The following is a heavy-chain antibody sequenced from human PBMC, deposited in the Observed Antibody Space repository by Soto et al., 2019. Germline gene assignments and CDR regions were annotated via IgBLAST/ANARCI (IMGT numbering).Heavy chain of an antibody. J-gene: IGHJ6*02. CDR3: ARGRPRYSSSWYVSYYYYYGMDV. Sequence: QVQLQQWGAGLLKPSETLSLTCAVYGGSFSGYYWSWIRQPPGKGLEWIGEINHSGSTNYNPSLKRRVTISVDTSKNQFSLKLSSVTAADTAVYYCARGRPRYSSSWYVSYYYYYGMDVWGQGTTVTVSS. CDR1: GGSFSGYY. CDR2: INHSGST. D-gene: IGHD6-13*01. V-gene: IGHV4-34*01.